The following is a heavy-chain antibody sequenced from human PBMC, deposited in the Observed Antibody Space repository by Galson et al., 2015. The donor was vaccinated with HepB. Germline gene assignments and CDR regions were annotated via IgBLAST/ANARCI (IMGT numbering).Heavy chain of an antibody. CDR2: ISGSDGST. CDR1: GFTFSSYA. CDR3: AKDRRTGTTPPDGFDI. Sequence: SLRLSCAVSGFTFSSYAMSWVRQVPEKGLEWVSSISGSDGSTYYTDSVKGRFTISRDDSKSTLYLQMNSLRAEDTAVYYCAKDRRTGTTPPDGFDIWGQGTMVTVSS. J-gene: IGHJ3*02. D-gene: IGHD1-1*01. V-gene: IGHV3-23*01.